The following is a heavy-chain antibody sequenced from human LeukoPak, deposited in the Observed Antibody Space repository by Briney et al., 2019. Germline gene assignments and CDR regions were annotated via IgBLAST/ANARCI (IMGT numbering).Heavy chain of an antibody. J-gene: IGHJ4*02. Sequence: ASVKVSCKASGYTFTGYYMHWVRQAPGQGLEWMGWINPNSGGTNYAQKLQGRVTMTTDTSTSTAYMELRSLRSDDTAVYYCARRRDRYCSGGSCYSYYFDYWGQGTLVTVSS. CDR1: GYTFTGYY. CDR2: INPNSGGT. D-gene: IGHD2-15*01. V-gene: IGHV1-2*02. CDR3: ARRRDRYCSGGSCYSYYFDY.